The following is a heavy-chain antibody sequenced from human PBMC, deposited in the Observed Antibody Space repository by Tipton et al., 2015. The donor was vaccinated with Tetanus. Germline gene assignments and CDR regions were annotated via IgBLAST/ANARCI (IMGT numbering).Heavy chain of an antibody. CDR2: TYYSGST. J-gene: IGHJ4*02. V-gene: IGHV4-61*05. CDR3: ARPGVGGYTGYYFDF. D-gene: IGHD5-12*01. CDR1: GASIGSISYY. Sequence: TLSLTCTVSGASIGSISYYWSWIRQPPGKGLEWIGYTYYSGSTGYNPSLKSRVTISIDSSKNQFSLKLDSVTAADAAVYYCARPGVGGYTGYYFDFWGQGTVVTVSS.